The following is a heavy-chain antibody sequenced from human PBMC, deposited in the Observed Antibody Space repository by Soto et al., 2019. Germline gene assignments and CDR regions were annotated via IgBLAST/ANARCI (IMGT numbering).Heavy chain of an antibody. J-gene: IGHJ4*02. V-gene: IGHV4-39*01. D-gene: IGHD3-10*01. CDR1: RRWISSSSCS. Sequence: DTLSLRYRLSRRWISSSSCSLSRLRLTPGKGLEWIGSITYSGSPYYSRSLQSRVTISVGTAKNQFSLKLSSVTAADTAVYCCARHGCHVSGSYGDYWGQAIMVPYPQ. CDR3: ARHGCHVSGSYGDY. CDR2: ITYSGSP.